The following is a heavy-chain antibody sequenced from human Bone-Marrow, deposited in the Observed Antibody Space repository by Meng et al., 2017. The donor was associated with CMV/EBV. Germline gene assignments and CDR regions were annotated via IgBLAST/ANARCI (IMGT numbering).Heavy chain of an antibody. D-gene: IGHD6-6*01. J-gene: IGHJ6*02. CDR2: IRSKAYGGTT. CDR3: TRDHSSSSEFYYYYGMDV. CDR1: GFTFGDYA. Sequence: GGSLRLSCTASGFTFGDYAMSWVRQAPGKGLEWVGFIRSKAYGGTTEYAASVKGRFTISRDDSKSIAYLQMNSLKTEDTAVYYCTRDHSSSSEFYYYYGMDVWGQGTTVTDSS. V-gene: IGHV3-49*04.